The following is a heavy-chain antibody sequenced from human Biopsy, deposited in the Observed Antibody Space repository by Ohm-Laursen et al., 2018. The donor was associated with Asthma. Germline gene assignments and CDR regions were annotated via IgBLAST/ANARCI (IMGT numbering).Heavy chain of an antibody. CDR1: GFTFGDYC. D-gene: IGHD2-21*02. CDR3: ARDAGYCGGDCYSLLEYYYYYYGMDV. J-gene: IGHJ6*02. CDR2: ISSSSSTI. Sequence: SLRLSCTASGFTFGDYCMSWARQAPGKGMEWVSYISSSSSTIYYADSVKGRFTISRDNAKNPLYLQMNSLRDEDTAVYYCARDAGYCGGDCYSLLEYYYYYYGMDVWGQGTTVTVSS. V-gene: IGHV3-48*02.